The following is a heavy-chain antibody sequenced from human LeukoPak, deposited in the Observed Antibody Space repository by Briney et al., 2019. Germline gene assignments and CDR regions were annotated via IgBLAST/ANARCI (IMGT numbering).Heavy chain of an antibody. CDR1: GFTFDDYA. CDR3: AKDISNYYYYGMDV. V-gene: IGHV3-9*01. CDR2: ISWNRGSI. Sequence: GGSLRLSCAASGFTFDDYAMHWVRQAPGKGLEWVSGISWNRGSIGYADSVKGRFTISRDNAKNSLYLQMNSLRAEDTALYYCAKDISNYYYYGMDVWGQGTTVTVSS. J-gene: IGHJ6*02.